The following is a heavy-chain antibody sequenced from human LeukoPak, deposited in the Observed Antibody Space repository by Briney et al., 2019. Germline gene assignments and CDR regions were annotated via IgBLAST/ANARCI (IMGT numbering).Heavy chain of an antibody. J-gene: IGHJ6*02. V-gene: IGHV3-30*18. D-gene: IGHD6-13*01. Sequence: PGGSLRLSCAASGFTFSSYGMHWVRQAPGKGLEWVAVISYDGSNKYYADSVKGRFTISRDNSKNTLYLQMDSLRAEDTAVYYCAKDTGIAAAGPPDYGMDVWGQGTTVTVSS. CDR2: ISYDGSNK. CDR1: GFTFSSYG. CDR3: AKDTGIAAAGPPDYGMDV.